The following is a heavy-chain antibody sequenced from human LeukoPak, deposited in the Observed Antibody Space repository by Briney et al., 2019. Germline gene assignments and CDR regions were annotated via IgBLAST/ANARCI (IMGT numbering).Heavy chain of an antibody. CDR2: IYYGGNT. D-gene: IGHD3-10*01. Sequence: SETLSLTCGVSGGSFNSDDYYWNWIRQPPGRGLEWIVYIYYGGNTNYNPSLRSRVTISMDTSKNQFSLKVNSVTAADTAVYFCASGPRNYYYSGSYHYWGQGTLVTVSS. V-gene: IGHV4-61*08. CDR1: GGSFNSDDYY. CDR3: ASGPRNYYYSGSYHY. J-gene: IGHJ4*02.